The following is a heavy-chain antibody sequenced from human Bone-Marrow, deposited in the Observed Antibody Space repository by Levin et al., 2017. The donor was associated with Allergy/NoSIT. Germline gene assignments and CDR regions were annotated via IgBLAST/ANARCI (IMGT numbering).Heavy chain of an antibody. J-gene: IGHJ4*02. CDR2: IYPGDSDT. D-gene: IGHD1-26*01. CDR1: GYSFTSYW. CDR3: SRAVSGTLYPYHIDF. V-gene: IGHV5-51*01. Sequence: GESLKISCKGSGYSFTSYWIGWVRQMPGKGLEWMGIIYPGDSDTTYSPSFQGQVTISVDNSITTAYLQWSSLKASDTAMYYCSRAVSGTLYPYHIDFWGQGTLVTVSS.